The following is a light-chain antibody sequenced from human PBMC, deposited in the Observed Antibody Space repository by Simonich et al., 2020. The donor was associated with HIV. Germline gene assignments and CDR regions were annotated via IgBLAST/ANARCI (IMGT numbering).Light chain of an antibody. Sequence: DIQMTQSPSTLSASVGNRVTLTCRASQSISSWLAWYPQKPGKAPKILIYKASSLESGVPSRFSGSGSGTEFTLTISSLQPDEFATYYCQQYNSYPLTFGQGTKVEIK. V-gene: IGKV1-5*03. CDR1: QSISSW. CDR3: QQYNSYPLT. J-gene: IGKJ1*01. CDR2: KAS.